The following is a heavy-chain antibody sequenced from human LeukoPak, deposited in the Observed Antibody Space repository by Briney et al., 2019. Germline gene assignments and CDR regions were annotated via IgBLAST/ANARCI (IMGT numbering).Heavy chain of an antibody. V-gene: IGHV3-30-3*01. J-gene: IGHJ4*02. CDR2: ISYDGSNK. CDR3: ARESGSYQRYFDY. CDR1: GFTFNSYA. D-gene: IGHD1-26*01. Sequence: GGSLRLSCAASGFTFNSYAMHWVRQAPGKGLEWVAVISYDGSNKYYADSVKGRFTISRDNSKNTLYLQMNSLRAEDTAVYYCARESGSYQRYFDYWGQGTLVTVSS.